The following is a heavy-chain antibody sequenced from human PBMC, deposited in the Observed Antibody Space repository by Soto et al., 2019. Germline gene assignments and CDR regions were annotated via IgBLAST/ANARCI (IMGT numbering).Heavy chain of an antibody. CDR1: GDSISSSKL. Sequence: PSETLSLTCAVSGDSISSSKLWSWVRQPPGKGLEWIGEIYHSGSTNYNPSLKSRVIISVDKSKNQFSLKLSSVTDADTAVYYCARDSYTPRWYWHLDYWGQGSLVTVSS. CDR3: ARDSYTPRWYWHLDY. CDR2: IYHSGST. V-gene: IGHV4-4*02. J-gene: IGHJ4*02. D-gene: IGHD6-13*01.